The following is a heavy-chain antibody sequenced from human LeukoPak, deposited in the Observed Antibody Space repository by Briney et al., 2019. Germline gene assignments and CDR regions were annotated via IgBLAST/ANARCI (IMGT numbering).Heavy chain of an antibody. CDR3: ARSGITTFGVVITEYYFDY. V-gene: IGHV4-59*01. CDR2: IYYSGST. Sequence: SETLSLTCTVSGGSISSYYWNWIRQPPGKGLEWIGYIYYSGSTNYNPSLKSRVTISVDTSKNQFSLKLSSVTAADTAVYYCARSGITTFGVVITEYYFDYWGQGTLVTVSS. CDR1: GGSISSYY. J-gene: IGHJ4*02. D-gene: IGHD3-3*01.